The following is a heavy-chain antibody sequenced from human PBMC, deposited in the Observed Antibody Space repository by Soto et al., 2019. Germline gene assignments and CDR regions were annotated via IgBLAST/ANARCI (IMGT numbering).Heavy chain of an antibody. J-gene: IGHJ6*02. CDR1: GDSVRSSNW. CDR3: ATMKKPRGYYYGLNV. V-gene: IGHV4-4*02. Sequence: PSETLSLTCAVSGDSVRSSNWWTWVRQSPGKGLEWIGEIYHLGGTNYNPSLKGRVTISVDMAKNQVSLKLSSVTAADTAVYYCATMKKPRGYYYGLNVWGQGTTVTVSS. CDR2: IYHLGGT.